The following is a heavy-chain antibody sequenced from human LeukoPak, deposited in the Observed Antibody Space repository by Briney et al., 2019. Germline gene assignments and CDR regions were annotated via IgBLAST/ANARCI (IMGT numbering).Heavy chain of an antibody. V-gene: IGHV3-23*01. CDR3: AKEVSTGSGSYYNPDNFDY. D-gene: IGHD3-10*01. CDR2: ISGSGGST. Sequence: GGSLRLSCAASGFTFSSYGMSWVRQAPGKGLEWVSAISGSGGSTYYADSVKGRFTISRDNSKNTLYLQMNSLRAEDTAVYYCAKEVSTGSGSYYNPDNFDYWGQGTLVTVSS. J-gene: IGHJ4*02. CDR1: GFTFSSYG.